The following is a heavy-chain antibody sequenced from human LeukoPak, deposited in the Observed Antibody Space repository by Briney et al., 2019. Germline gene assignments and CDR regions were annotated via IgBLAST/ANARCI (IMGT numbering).Heavy chain of an antibody. CDR2: INHSGST. V-gene: IGHV4-34*01. D-gene: IGHD2-2*01. Sequence: SETLSLTCAVYGGSFSGYYWSWIRQPPGKGLEWIGEINHSGSTNYNPSLKSRVTISVDTSKNQFSLKLSSVTAADTAVYYCARRINRYCSSTSCLRPFDYWGQGTLVTVSS. CDR1: GGSFSGYY. CDR3: ARRINRYCSSTSCLRPFDY. J-gene: IGHJ4*02.